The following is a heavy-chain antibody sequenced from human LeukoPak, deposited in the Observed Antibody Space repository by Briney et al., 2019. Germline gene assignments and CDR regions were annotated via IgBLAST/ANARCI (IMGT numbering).Heavy chain of an antibody. CDR3: ARDPGSSSIHNWFDP. D-gene: IGHD6-6*01. CDR1: GYTFTGYY. J-gene: IGHJ5*02. CDR2: INPNSGGT. V-gene: IGHV1-2*02. Sequence: ASVKVSCKASGYTFTGYYMHWVRQAPGQGLEWMGWINPNSGGTNYAQKFQGRVTMTRDTSISTAYMELSRLRSDDTAVYYCARDPGSSSIHNWFDPWGQGTLVTVSS.